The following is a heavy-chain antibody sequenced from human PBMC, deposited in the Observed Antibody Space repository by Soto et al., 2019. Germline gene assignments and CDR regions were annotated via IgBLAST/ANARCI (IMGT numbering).Heavy chain of an antibody. J-gene: IGHJ4*02. V-gene: IGHV1-18*01. CDR3: ARDRCSSSLVCPGY. Sequence: QVQLVQSGAEVKKPGASVKVYCKASGYTFASYGMSWVRQAPGQGPEWMGWISAYKGDTNYAQKFQGRVTLTTDTSTSTAYMELGSLRSDDTAVYECARDRCSSSLVCPGYWGQGTLVTVSS. CDR1: GYTFASYG. CDR2: ISAYKGDT. D-gene: IGHD6-6*01.